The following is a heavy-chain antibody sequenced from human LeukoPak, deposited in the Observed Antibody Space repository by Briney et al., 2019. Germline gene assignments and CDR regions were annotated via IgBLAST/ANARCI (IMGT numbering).Heavy chain of an antibody. CDR3: ARDPDRGLPEYGMDV. D-gene: IGHD3-10*01. CDR1: GFTFSSYE. CDR2: ISSSGRSR. J-gene: IGHJ6*02. Sequence: GGSLRLSCAASGFTFSSYEMNWVRQAPGKGLEWVSYISSSGRSRSYADSVKGRFTISRDNAKNSLELQMNSLRDEDTALYYCARDPDRGLPEYGMDVWGPGTTVTVSS. V-gene: IGHV3-48*03.